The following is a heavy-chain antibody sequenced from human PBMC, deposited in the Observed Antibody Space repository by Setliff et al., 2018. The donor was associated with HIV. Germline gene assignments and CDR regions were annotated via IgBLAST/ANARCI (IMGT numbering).Heavy chain of an antibody. CDR1: GYTFTSYA. D-gene: IGHD3-22*01. CDR2: INAGNGNT. J-gene: IGHJ6*03. CDR3: ARGVVGSYYDYVNIYYHDYIDL. Sequence: GASVKVSCKASGYTFTSYAMHWVRQAPGQRLEWMGWINAGNGNTKYSQKFQGRVTITRDTSASTAYMELSSLRSEDTAIYFCARGVVGSYYDYVNIYYHDYIDLWGKGTTVTVSS. V-gene: IGHV1-3*01.